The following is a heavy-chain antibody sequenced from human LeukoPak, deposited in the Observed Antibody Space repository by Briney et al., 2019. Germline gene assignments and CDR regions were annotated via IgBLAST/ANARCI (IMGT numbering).Heavy chain of an antibody. V-gene: IGHV1-46*01. CDR1: GYTFTSYY. Sequence: APVKVSCKASGYTFTSYYMHWVRQAPGQGLEWMGIINPSGGSTSYAQKFQGRVTLTRDTSTSTVYMELSSLRSEDTAVYYCARSSTLGNYFDYRGQGTLVTVSS. CDR3: ARSSTLGNYFDY. J-gene: IGHJ4*02. CDR2: INPSGGST. D-gene: IGHD6-13*01.